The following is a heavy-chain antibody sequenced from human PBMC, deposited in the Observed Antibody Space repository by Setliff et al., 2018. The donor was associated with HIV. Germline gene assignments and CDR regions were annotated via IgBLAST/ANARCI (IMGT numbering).Heavy chain of an antibody. D-gene: IGHD1-26*01. Sequence: PSETLSLTCTVSGGSISSHYWSWIRQPAGKGLEWIGRIYTSGNTNYNPSLKSRVTMSVDTSKNQFSLKLSSVTAADTAVYYCARGSELGLNYHYGMDVWGQGATVTVSS. CDR1: GGSISSHY. CDR2: IYTSGNT. V-gene: IGHV4-4*07. CDR3: ARGSELGLNYHYGMDV. J-gene: IGHJ6*02.